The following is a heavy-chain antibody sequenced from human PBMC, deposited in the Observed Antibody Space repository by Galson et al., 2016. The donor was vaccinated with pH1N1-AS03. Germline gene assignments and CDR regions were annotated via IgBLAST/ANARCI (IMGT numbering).Heavy chain of an antibody. Sequence: SLRLSCAASGFSFSYSGLSWVRQAPGKGLEWVASISGSSSYIYYGESMKGRFTISRDNAKKSLYPEISGLRAEDTAVYYCARLSSNSGSFGYLDYWGQGTLVSVSS. CDR1: GFSFSYSG. V-gene: IGHV3-21*01. D-gene: IGHD1-26*01. J-gene: IGHJ4*02. CDR3: ARLSSNSGSFGYLDY. CDR2: ISGSSSYI.